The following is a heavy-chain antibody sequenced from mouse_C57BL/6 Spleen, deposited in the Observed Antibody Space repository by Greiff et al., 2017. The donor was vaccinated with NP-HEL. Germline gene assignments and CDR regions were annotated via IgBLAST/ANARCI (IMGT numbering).Heavy chain of an antibody. D-gene: IGHD2-1*01. V-gene: IGHV3-6*01. CDR3: ARHYGNYGFYAMDY. CDR1: GYSITSGYY. CDR2: ISYDGSN. Sequence: ESGPGLVKPSQSLSLTCSVTGYSITSGYYWNWIRQFPGNKLEWMGYISYDGSNNYNPSLKNRIYITRDTSKKQFFLKLNSVTTEDTATYYCARHYGNYGFYAMDYWGQGTSVTVSS. J-gene: IGHJ4*01.